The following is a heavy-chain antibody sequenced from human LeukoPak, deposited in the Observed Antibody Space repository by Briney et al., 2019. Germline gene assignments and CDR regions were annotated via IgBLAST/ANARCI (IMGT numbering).Heavy chain of an antibody. CDR1: GFTFSSYW. J-gene: IGHJ4*02. CDR3: ARGNYGSGSYYNVDYFDY. D-gene: IGHD3-10*01. Sequence: GGSLRLSCAASGFTFSSYWMSWVRQAPGKGLEWVANIKQDGSEKYYVDSVKGRFTISRDNSKNTLYLQMGSLRAEDMAVYYCARGNYGSGSYYNVDYFDYWGQGTLVTVSS. V-gene: IGHV3-7*01. CDR2: IKQDGSEK.